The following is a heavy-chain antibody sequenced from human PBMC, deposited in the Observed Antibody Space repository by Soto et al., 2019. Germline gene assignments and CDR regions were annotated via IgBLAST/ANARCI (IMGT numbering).Heavy chain of an antibody. CDR1: GGTFSSYA. CDR2: IIPIFGTA. Sequence: SVKVSCKASGGTFSSYAISWVRQAPGQGLEWMGGIIPIFGTANYAQKFQGRVTITADESTSTAYMELSSLRSEDTAVYYCASGEANYDFWSGYYARWYFDYWGQGTLVTVSS. D-gene: IGHD3-3*01. V-gene: IGHV1-69*13. CDR3: ASGEANYDFWSGYYARWYFDY. J-gene: IGHJ4*02.